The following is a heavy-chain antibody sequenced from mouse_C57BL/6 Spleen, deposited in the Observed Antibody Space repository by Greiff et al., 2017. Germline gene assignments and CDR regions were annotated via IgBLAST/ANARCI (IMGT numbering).Heavy chain of an antibody. CDR3: ARGGYDEGFDY. CDR1: GYTFTSYW. J-gene: IGHJ2*01. V-gene: IGHV1-52*01. D-gene: IGHD2-2*01. Sequence: QAQLKQPGAELVRPGSSVKLSCKASGYTFTSYWMHWVKQRPIQGLEWIGNIDPSDSETHYNQKFKDKATLTVDKSSSTAYMQLSSLTSEDSAVYYCARGGYDEGFDYWGQGTTLTVSS. CDR2: IDPSDSET.